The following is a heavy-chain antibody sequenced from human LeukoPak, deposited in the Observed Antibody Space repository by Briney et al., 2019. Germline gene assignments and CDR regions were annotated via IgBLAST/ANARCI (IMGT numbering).Heavy chain of an antibody. CDR1: GGSISNYY. Sequence: SETLSLTCTVSGGSISNYYWSWIRQPPGKGLEWIGYIYYSGSTNYNPSLKSRVTISADTSKNQFSLKLSSVTAADTAVYYCARWYYDSSGTRWFDPWGQGTLATVSS. CDR2: IYYSGST. D-gene: IGHD3-22*01. J-gene: IGHJ5*02. CDR3: ARWYYDSSGTRWFDP. V-gene: IGHV4-59*08.